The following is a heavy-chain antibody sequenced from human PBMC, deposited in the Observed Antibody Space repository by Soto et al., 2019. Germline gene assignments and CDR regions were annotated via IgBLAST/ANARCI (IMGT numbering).Heavy chain of an antibody. Sequence: SGGSLRLPCAASGFPLGHYSMPGVPQAPGKGLEWLAFILDDGSNKYYADSIMGRFTMSSDNSKRTLYLQMSSLRVEDTAVYYCTKRRNVLRFLEWSSGMEVWGQGTTVTVSS. CDR1: GFPLGHYS. CDR3: TKRRNVLRFLEWSSGMEV. V-gene: IGHV3-30*18. CDR2: ILDDGSNK. D-gene: IGHD3-3*01. J-gene: IGHJ6*02.